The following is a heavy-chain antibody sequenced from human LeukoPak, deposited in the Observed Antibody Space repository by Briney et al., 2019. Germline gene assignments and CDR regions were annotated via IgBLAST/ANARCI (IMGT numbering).Heavy chain of an antibody. D-gene: IGHD1-26*01. V-gene: IGHV4-59*08. CDR3: ARLSIVGATNFDY. J-gene: IGHJ4*02. CDR2: IYYSGRT. Sequence: ASETLSLTCTVSGASITSYYWSWLRQPPGKGLEWIGYIYYSGRTTYKPSLKSRVTISVDTTKNQSSLKLSSVTAADTAVYYCARLSIVGATNFDYWGQGTLVTVSS. CDR1: GASITSYY.